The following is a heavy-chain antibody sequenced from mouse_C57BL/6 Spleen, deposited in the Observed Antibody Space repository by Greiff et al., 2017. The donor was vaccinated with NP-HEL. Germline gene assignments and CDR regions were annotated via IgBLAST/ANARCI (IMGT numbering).Heavy chain of an antibody. Sequence: QVQLQQSGAELVRPGASVTLSCKASGYTFTDYEMHWVKQTPVHGLEWIGAIDPETGGTAYNQKFKGKAILTADKSSSTAYMELRSLTSEDSAVYYCTRFGKDAMDYWGQGTSVTVSS. J-gene: IGHJ4*01. V-gene: IGHV1-15*01. CDR2: IDPETGGT. CDR1: GYTFTDYE. D-gene: IGHD4-1*01. CDR3: TRFGKDAMDY.